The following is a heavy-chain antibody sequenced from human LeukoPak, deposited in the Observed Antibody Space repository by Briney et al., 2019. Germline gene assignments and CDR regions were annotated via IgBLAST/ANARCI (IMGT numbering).Heavy chain of an antibody. J-gene: IGHJ4*02. CDR2: ISGSGGFT. Sequence: PGGTLRLSCAASGFTFSNYGMSWVRQAPGKGLEWVSAISGSGGFTYYADSVKGRFTISRDNSKNTLFLQMNSLRVEDTAVYYCAKGRVIVVPPAGFDYWGQGTLVTVSS. D-gene: IGHD3-22*01. CDR3: AKGRVIVVPPAGFDY. V-gene: IGHV3-23*01. CDR1: GFTFSNYG.